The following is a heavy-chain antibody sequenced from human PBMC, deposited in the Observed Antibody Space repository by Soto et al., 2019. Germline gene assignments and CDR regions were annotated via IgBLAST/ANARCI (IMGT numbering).Heavy chain of an antibody. CDR1: GGSFSGYY. V-gene: IGHV4-34*01. J-gene: IGHJ6*02. Sequence: PSETLSLTCAVYGGSFSGYYWSWIRQPPGKGLEWIGEINHSGSTNYNPSLKSRVTISVDTSKNQFSLKLSSVTAADTAVYYCARVRLELYSEYYCYGMDVWGQGTTVTVSS. CDR3: ARVRLELYSEYYCYGMDV. D-gene: IGHD3-10*01. CDR2: INHSGST.